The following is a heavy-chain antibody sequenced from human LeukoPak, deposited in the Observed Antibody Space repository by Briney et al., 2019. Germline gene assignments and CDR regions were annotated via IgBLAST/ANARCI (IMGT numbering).Heavy chain of an antibody. CDR3: ARGRQMTY. CDR2: INEDGSET. V-gene: IGHV3-7*04. J-gene: IGHJ4*02. CDR1: GFTFGSYW. Sequence: GGSPRLSCAASGFTFGSYWMSWVRQAPGRGLEGVANINEDGSETYYVDSMKGRFTISRDNAKNSLFIEMNSLRAEDTAVYYCARGRQMTYWGQGTLVTVSS.